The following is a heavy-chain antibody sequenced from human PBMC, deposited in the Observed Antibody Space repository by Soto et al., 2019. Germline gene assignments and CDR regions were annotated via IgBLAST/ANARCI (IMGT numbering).Heavy chain of an antibody. Sequence: PGGSLRLSCAASGFTFSSYAMSWVRQAPGKGLEWVSAISGSGGSTYYADSVKGRFTISRDNSKNTLYLQMNSLRAEDTAVYYCAKDSSSSWYTQSHYYYYYGMDVWGQGTTVTVSS. J-gene: IGHJ6*02. D-gene: IGHD6-13*01. CDR2: ISGSGGST. CDR3: AKDSSSSWYTQSHYYYYYGMDV. CDR1: GFTFSSYA. V-gene: IGHV3-23*01.